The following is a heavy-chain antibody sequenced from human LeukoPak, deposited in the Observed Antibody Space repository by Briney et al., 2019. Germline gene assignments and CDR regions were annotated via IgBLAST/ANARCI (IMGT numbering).Heavy chain of an antibody. CDR2: ISGSGGNT. D-gene: IGHD4-11*01. Sequence: GGSLRLSCAASGFTFPNYVMSWVRQAPGKGLEWVSGISGSGGNTYYADSVKGRFAISRDNSKNTLYLQMNSLRAEDAAVYYCANEYSKGDVWGQGTMVTVSS. CDR3: ANEYSKGDV. J-gene: IGHJ3*01. V-gene: IGHV3-23*01. CDR1: GFTFPNYV.